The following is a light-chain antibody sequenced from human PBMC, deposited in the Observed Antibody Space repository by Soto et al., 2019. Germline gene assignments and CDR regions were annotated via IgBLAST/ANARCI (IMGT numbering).Light chain of an antibody. J-gene: IGKJ4*01. Sequence: EIVMTQSPATLSVSPGERATLSCRASQSVSSSLAWYQQKPGQAPRLLISGASTRATGIPARFTGSGSGTEFTLTISSLQSEDFAVYYCQQYHHWPLTFGGGTKVEIK. CDR2: GAS. CDR3: QQYHHWPLT. CDR1: QSVSSS. V-gene: IGKV3-15*01.